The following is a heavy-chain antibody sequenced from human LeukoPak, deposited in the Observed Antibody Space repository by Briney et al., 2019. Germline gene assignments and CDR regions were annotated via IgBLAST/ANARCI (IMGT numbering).Heavy chain of an antibody. J-gene: IGHJ4*02. CDR3: ARDLGGDY. V-gene: IGHV1-2*02. CDR2: INPNSGGT. CDR1: GYTFTAYY. Sequence: ASVKVSCKASGYTFTAYYMHWVRQAPGQGLEWMGWINPNSGGTNYAQKFQGRVTMIRDASISTAYMELSRLRSDDTAVYYCARDLGGDYWGQGTLVTVSS.